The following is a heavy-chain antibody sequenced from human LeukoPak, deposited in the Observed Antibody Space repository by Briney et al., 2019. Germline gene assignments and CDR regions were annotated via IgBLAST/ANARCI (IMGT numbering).Heavy chain of an antibody. D-gene: IGHD2-15*01. CDR1: GFTVSSNY. V-gene: IGHV3-53*01. Sequence: GGSLRLSCAASGFTVSSNYMSWVRQAPGKGLEWVSVICSGGSTYYADSVKGRFTISRDNSKNTLYLQMNSLRAEDTAVYYCARTPGYCSGGSCYSGYYYGMDVWGKGTTVTVSS. CDR2: ICSGGST. J-gene: IGHJ6*04. CDR3: ARTPGYCSGGSCYSGYYYGMDV.